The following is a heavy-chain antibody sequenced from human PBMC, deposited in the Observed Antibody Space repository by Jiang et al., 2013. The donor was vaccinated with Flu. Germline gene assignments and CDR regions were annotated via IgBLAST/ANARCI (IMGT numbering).Heavy chain of an antibody. CDR2: IYYSGST. CDR3: ARVGAVTARYYFDY. J-gene: IGHJ4*02. Sequence: GSGLVKPSETLSLTCTVSGGSISGYYWSWIRQSPGEGLEWIGYIYYSGSTIPNPSLKSRVTISVDRSKNQFSLKLRSVTASDTAVYYCARVGAVTARYYFDYWGQGTLVTVSS. CDR1: GGSISGYY. D-gene: IGHD6-19*01. V-gene: IGHV4-59*08.